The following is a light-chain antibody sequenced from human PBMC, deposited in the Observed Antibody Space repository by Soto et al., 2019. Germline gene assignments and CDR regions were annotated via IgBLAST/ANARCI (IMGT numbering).Light chain of an antibody. CDR3: QQYHSFWT. V-gene: IGKV1-5*01. CDR2: DAS. CDR1: HSISSW. J-gene: IGKJ1*01. Sequence: DIQMTQSPSTLSASVGDRVTITCQASHSISSWLAWYQQKPGKAPKLLIYDASNLLGGDPSRFSGSGSGTEFTLTISSLQPDDFATYFCQQYHSFWTFGQGTKVEIK.